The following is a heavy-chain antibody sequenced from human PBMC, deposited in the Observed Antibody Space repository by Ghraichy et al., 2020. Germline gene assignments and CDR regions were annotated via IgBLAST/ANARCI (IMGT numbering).Heavy chain of an antibody. J-gene: IGHJ4*02. CDR2: INPNSGGT. CDR1: GYSFTGYY. V-gene: IGHV1-2*04. CDR3: ATGGDTVTTPSYYFDY. D-gene: IGHD4-17*01. Sequence: ASVKVSCKASGYSFTGYYMHWVRQAPGQGLEWMGWINPNSGGTNYAQKFQGWVTMTRDTSISTAYMELSRLRSDDTAVYYCATGGDTVTTPSYYFDYWGQGTLVIVSS.